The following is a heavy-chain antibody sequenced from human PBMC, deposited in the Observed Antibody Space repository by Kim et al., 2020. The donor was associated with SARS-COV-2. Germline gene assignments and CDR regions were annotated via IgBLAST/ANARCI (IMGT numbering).Heavy chain of an antibody. CDR3: ARDMVGPGGF. CDR2: IYYNVAT. V-gene: IGHV4-30-4*01. D-gene: IGHD1-26*01. CDR1: GASITTGDYY. J-gene: IGHJ4*02. Sequence: SETLSLTCTVSGASITTGDYYWSWIRHSPEKGLEWIGYIYYNVATSYNPSLKSRVTISVDASKNQFSLRLSSVTATDTAMYYCARDMVGPGGFWGQGTRVIVSS.